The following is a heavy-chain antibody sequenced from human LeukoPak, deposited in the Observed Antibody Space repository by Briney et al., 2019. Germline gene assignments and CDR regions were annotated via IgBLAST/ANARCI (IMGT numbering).Heavy chain of an antibody. CDR2: IYLYGTT. D-gene: IGHD1/OR15-1a*01. CDR3: ARQKWEQQGRDYYFNGLDV. V-gene: IGHV4-4*02. CDR1: IGSISSSKW. Sequence: SETLSLTCSVSIGSISSSKWWSWVRQSPVKGLEWIGEIYLYGTTNYNPSFTSRVTMSVDRSRNQFSLKLTSVTAADTAVYYCARQKWEQQGRDYYFNGLDVWGPGTTVIVSS. J-gene: IGHJ6*02.